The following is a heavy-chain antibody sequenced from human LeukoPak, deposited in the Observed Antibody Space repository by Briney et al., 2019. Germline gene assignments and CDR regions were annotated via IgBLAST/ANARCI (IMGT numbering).Heavy chain of an antibody. V-gene: IGHV3-7*01. J-gene: IGHJ4*02. Sequence: GGSLRLSCAASGFTFSSYWMSWVRQAPGKGLEWVANIKKDGSEKYYVDSVKGRFAIFRDNAKNSLYLQMNSLRAEDTAVYYCARLRWGGLYYFDSWGQGTLVTVSS. CDR2: IKKDGSEK. D-gene: IGHD3-16*01. CDR1: GFTFSSYW. CDR3: ARLRWGGLYYFDS.